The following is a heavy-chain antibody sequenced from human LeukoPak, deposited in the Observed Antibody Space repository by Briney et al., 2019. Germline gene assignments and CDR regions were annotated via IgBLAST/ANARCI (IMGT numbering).Heavy chain of an antibody. CDR3: ARGPYGSGSYY. CDR2: IYYSGTT. J-gene: IGHJ4*02. Sequence: ASETLSLTCTVSGGSISSGDYYWSWIRQPPGKGLEWIGYIYYSGTTYYNPSLKSRVTISVDTSKNQFSLKLTSVTAADTAVYFCARGPYGSGSYYWGQGTLVAVSS. CDR1: GGSISSGDYY. D-gene: IGHD3-10*01. V-gene: IGHV4-30-4*01.